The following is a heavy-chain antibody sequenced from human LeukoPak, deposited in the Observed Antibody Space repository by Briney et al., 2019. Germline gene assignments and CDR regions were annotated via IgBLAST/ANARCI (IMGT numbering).Heavy chain of an antibody. CDR1: GFAFSDSY. Sequence: GGSLRLSCAASGFAFSDSYMSWIRQAPGKGLEWVSYISTSATTIYYADSVKGRFTISRDNAKNSLYLQMNSLRAEDTAVYYCARSSAREYCSSSSCYLIGAFDIWGQGTMVTVSS. CDR2: ISTSATTI. J-gene: IGHJ3*02. V-gene: IGHV3-11*04. CDR3: ARSSAREYCSSSSCYLIGAFDI. D-gene: IGHD2-2*01.